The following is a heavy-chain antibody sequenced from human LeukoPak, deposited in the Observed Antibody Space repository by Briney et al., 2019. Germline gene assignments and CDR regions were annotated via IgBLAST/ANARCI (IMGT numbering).Heavy chain of an antibody. V-gene: IGHV4-34*01. CDR3: AKNGQSGFSFDP. J-gene: IGHJ5*02. D-gene: IGHD3-3*01. CDR2: GSESEGT. CDR1: GGSFSGYY. Sequence: SETLSLTCAVYGGSFSGYYWSWIRQPPGKGLEWIGEGSESEGTKFNPSLKSRVTISADTSKNQFSLKLNSVTAADTAVYYCAKNGQSGFSFDPWGQGTLVTVSS.